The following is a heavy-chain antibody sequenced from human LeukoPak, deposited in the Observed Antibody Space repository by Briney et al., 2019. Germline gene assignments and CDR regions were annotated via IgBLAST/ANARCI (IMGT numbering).Heavy chain of an antibody. V-gene: IGHV4-39*07. D-gene: IGHD3-22*01. CDR1: GGSISLSNYC. Sequence: SETLSLTCTVSGGSISLSNYCWGWFRQPPGKGLERIGSIYYSGTTYYNPSLKSRVTISIDASGNQFSLKLSSVTAADTAIYYCAREPYYYDSSGSWIWGQGTLATVSS. CDR3: AREPYYYDSSGSWI. CDR2: IYYSGTT. J-gene: IGHJ4*02.